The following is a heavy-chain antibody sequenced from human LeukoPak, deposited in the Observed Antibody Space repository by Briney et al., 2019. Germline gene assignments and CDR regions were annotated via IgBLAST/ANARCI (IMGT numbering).Heavy chain of an antibody. Sequence: GGSLRLSCAASGFTFSNSAMSWVRQAPGKGLEWVSTLSGSGITTYYADSVKGRFTISRDNSKNTLYLQMDSLRAEDTAVYYCARYGYGDYWGQGTLVTVSS. J-gene: IGHJ4*02. CDR3: ARYGYGDY. D-gene: IGHD5-12*01. CDR2: LSGSGITT. CDR1: GFTFSNSA. V-gene: IGHV3-23*01.